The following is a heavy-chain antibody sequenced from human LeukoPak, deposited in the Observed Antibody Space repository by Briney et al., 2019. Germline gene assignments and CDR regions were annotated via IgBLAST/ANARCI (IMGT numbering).Heavy chain of an antibody. CDR3: AKDYCSSTSCYAYWFDP. CDR2: ISGSGGST. CDR1: GFTFSSYA. J-gene: IGHJ5*02. Sequence: GGSLRLSYAASGFTFSSYAMSWVRQAPGKGLEWVSAISGSGGSTYYADSVKGRFTISRDNSKNTLYLQMNSLRAEDTAVYYCAKDYCSSTSCYAYWFDPWGQGTLVTVSS. D-gene: IGHD2-2*01. V-gene: IGHV3-23*01.